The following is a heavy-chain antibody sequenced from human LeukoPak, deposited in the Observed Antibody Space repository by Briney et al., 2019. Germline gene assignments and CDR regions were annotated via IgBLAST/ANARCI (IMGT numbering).Heavy chain of an antibody. CDR3: ATSYGVKTAPYDL. Sequence: SETLSLTCTVSGGSISSYCWSWVRQPPGKGLEWIGYIYTSGSTDYNPSLKSRVTMSVDTSKNQLSMELRFLTAADTAVYYCATSYGVKTAPYDLWGQGTLVTVSS. V-gene: IGHV4-4*09. CDR1: GGSISSYC. CDR2: IYTSGST. D-gene: IGHD4-23*01. J-gene: IGHJ5*02.